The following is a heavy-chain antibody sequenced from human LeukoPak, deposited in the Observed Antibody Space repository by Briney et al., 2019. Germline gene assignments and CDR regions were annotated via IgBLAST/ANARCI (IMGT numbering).Heavy chain of an antibody. CDR3: ARRRYYDGSGYLE. D-gene: IGHD3-22*01. CDR2: IYYSGST. Sequence: MPSETLSLTCSVSGDSVSRSGSYWDWIRQPPGKGLEWIGTIYYSGSTYYSPSLKSRVTMSVDPSNNQFSLNLRSVTAADTALYYCARRRYYDGSGYLEWGQGTLLSVSS. CDR1: GDSVSRSGSY. J-gene: IGHJ1*01. V-gene: IGHV4-39*01.